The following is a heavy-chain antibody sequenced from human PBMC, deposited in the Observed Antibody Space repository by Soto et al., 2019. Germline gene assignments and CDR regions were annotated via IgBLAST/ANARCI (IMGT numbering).Heavy chain of an antibody. CDR1: GGSISNGGYY. Sequence: QLQLQESGPGLVKPSQTLSLTCAVSGGSISNGGYYWSWIRQHPGKGLEWIGSIYFSGSTYYNPSLKSRVTTSVATPKNQFSLKLSSVTAADTAVYYCARDSHSQQPNHRWGGGYMDVWGKRTTVTFSS. V-gene: IGHV4-31*11. CDR2: IYFSGST. D-gene: IGHD6-13*01. J-gene: IGHJ6*03. CDR3: ARDSHSQQPNHRWGGGYMDV.